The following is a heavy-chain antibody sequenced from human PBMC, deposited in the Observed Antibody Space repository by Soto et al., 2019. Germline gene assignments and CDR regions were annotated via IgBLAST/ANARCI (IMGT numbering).Heavy chain of an antibody. CDR1: GGTFSTYA. CDR3: ARGRWDIVVVPAARPYYYGMDV. Sequence: SVKVSFKASGGTFSTYAISWVRQAPGQGLAWMGGIIPIFGTTKYAQKFQGRVTITADESTSTAYMELSSLRSEDTAVYYCARGRWDIVVVPAARPYYYGMDVWGQGTTVTVSS. D-gene: IGHD2-2*01. CDR2: IIPIFGTT. J-gene: IGHJ6*02. V-gene: IGHV1-69*13.